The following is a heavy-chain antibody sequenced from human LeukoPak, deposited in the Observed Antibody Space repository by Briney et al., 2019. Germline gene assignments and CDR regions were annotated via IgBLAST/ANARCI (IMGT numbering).Heavy chain of an antibody. CDR2: ISSGSTYM. V-gene: IGHV3-21*06. CDR1: GFTFSSYS. J-gene: IGHJ3*02. CDR3: GRIGGRSKAAKGDAFDI. D-gene: IGHD6-6*01. Sequence: RTGGSLRLSCAASGFTFSSYSMNWVRQAPGKGLEWVSSISSGSTYMYYADSVKGRFTISRDNAQNLVYLQMNSLRAEDTDVYYCGRIGGRSKAAKGDAFDIWGQGTMVTVSS.